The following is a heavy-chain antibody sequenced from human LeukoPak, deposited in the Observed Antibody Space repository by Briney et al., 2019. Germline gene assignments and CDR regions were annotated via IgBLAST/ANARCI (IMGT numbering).Heavy chain of an antibody. Sequence: GGSLRLSCAASGFTFSSYGMHWVRQAPGKGLEWVAVISYDGSKTYYADSVKGRITISRDNSKNTLCLQMNSLRAENTAVYYCAKDWYYYGSGTFIPSNWGQGTLVTVSS. J-gene: IGHJ4*02. CDR1: GFTFSSYG. V-gene: IGHV3-30*18. D-gene: IGHD3-10*01. CDR2: ISYDGSKT. CDR3: AKDWYYYGSGTFIPSN.